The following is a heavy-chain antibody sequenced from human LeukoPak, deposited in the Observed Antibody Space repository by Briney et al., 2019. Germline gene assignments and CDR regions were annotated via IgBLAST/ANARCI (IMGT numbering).Heavy chain of an antibody. CDR1: GFIFSDYY. D-gene: IGHD3-3*01. J-gene: IGHJ4*02. CDR2: ISSSGSTI. V-gene: IGHV3-11*01. CDR3: SKVGIRFLELLLFDY. Sequence: KAGGSLRLSCAASGFIFSDYYMSWIRQALGKGLEWVSYISSSGSTIYYADSVKGRFTISSDNAKNSLYLQINSLRAEDTAVYYCSKVGIRFLELLLFDYWGQGTLVTVSS.